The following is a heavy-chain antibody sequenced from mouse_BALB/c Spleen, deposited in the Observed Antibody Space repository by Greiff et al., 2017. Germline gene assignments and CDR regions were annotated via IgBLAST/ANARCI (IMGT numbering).Heavy chain of an antibody. D-gene: IGHD2-1*01. V-gene: IGHV1-9*01. CDR3: ARRYYGNYLPYAMDY. CDR1: GYTFSSYW. CDR2: ILPGSGST. J-gene: IGHJ4*01. Sequence: QVQLQQSGAELMKPGASVKISCKATGYTFSSYWIEWVKQRPGHGLEWIGEILPGSGSTNYNEKFKSKATFTADTSSNTAYMQLSSLTSEDSAVYYCARRYYGNYLPYAMDYWGQGTSVTVSS.